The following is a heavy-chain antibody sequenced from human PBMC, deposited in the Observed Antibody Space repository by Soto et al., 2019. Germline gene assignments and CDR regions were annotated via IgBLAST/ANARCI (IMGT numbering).Heavy chain of an antibody. CDR3: AREGNLRLYYYMDV. CDR1: GFTFGSYS. CDR2: ISSSSSYI. Sequence: PGGSLRLSCAASGFTFGSYSMNWVRQAPGKGLEWVSSISSSSSYIYYADSVKGRFTISRDNAKNSLYLQMNSLRAEDTAVYYCAREGNLRLYYYMDVSGKGTTVTVSS. J-gene: IGHJ6*03. V-gene: IGHV3-21*01. D-gene: IGHD3-16*01.